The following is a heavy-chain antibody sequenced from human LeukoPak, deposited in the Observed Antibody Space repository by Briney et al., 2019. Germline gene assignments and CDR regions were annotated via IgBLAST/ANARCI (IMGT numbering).Heavy chain of an antibody. D-gene: IGHD2-15*01. CDR2: ISGYNGNT. J-gene: IGHJ5*02. CDR3: ARDRCSGGSCRTDHNWFDP. Sequence: ASVKVSCKASGYTFTTYNINWVRQAPGQGLEWMGWISGYNGNTNYAQKLQGRVTMTTDTSTSTAYMELSRLRSDDTAVYYCARDRCSGGSCRTDHNWFDPWGQGTLVTVSS. V-gene: IGHV1-18*01. CDR1: GYTFTTYN.